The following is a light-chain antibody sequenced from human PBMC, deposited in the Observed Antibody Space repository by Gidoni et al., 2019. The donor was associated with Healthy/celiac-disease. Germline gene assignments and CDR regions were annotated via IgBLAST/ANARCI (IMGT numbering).Light chain of an antibody. CDR1: QSISSY. CDR2: AAS. V-gene: IGKV1-39*01. CDR3: QQSYSTPPT. Sequence: DLQMTQSPSSLSASVGDRVTITCRASQSISSYLNGYQQKPGKAPKLLIYAASSLQSGVPSRFSGSGSGTDFTLTISSLQPEDFATYYCQQSYSTPPTFGGGTKVEIK. J-gene: IGKJ4*01.